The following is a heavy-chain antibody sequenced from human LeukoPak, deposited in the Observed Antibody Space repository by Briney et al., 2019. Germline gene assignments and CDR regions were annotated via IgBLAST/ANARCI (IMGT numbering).Heavy chain of an antibody. V-gene: IGHV3-30-3*01. CDR3: AKDQSYYYDSYAFDI. J-gene: IGHJ3*02. D-gene: IGHD3-22*01. CDR2: ISYDGSNK. CDR1: GFTFSSYA. Sequence: GTSLRLSCAASGFTFSSYAMHWVRQAPGKGLEWVAVISYDGSNKYYADSVEGRFTISRDNSKNTLYLQMNSLRAEDTAVYYCAKDQSYYYDSYAFDIWGQGTMVTVSS.